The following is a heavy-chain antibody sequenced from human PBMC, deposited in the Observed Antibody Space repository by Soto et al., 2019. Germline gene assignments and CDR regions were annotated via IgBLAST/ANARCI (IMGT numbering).Heavy chain of an antibody. CDR3: VKAVYLLDFDY. J-gene: IGHJ4*02. CDR1: RFTFSSYA. Sequence: GGSLRLSCAASRFTFSSYAMTWVRQAPGKGLEWVSTISGTGGNTYYADSVKGRFTISRDNSKNTVYLQMNSLRAEDTAVYYCVKAVYLLDFDYWGQGTLVTVSS. CDR2: ISGTGGNT. D-gene: IGHD1-20*01. V-gene: IGHV3-23*01.